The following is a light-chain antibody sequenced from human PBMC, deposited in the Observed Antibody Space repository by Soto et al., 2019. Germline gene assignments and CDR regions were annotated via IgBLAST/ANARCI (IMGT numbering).Light chain of an antibody. V-gene: IGKV3-15*01. Sequence: EIVMTQSPATLSASPGERATLSCRASQSVNSNLAWYQQKPGQPPRLLIYGASTRATGIPVRFSGTGSGTEFTLTISSLQSEDFVFYYCQQYNDWLFTFGHGTKVDIK. CDR2: GAS. CDR1: QSVNSN. CDR3: QQYNDWLFT. J-gene: IGKJ3*01.